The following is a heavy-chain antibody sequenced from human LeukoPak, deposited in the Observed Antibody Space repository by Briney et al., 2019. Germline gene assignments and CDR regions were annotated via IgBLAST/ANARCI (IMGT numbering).Heavy chain of an antibody. CDR2: ISGSGGST. J-gene: IGHJ4*02. D-gene: IGHD2-2*01. V-gene: IGHV3-23*01. CDR3: AKARYYQLLIYYYFDY. Sequence: GGSLRLSCAASGFTFSSYAMSWVRQAPGQGLEWVSAISGSGGSTYYAHSLKGRFTISRDNSKHTLYLQMNSLRAEDTAVYYCAKARYYQLLIYYYFDYWGQGTLVTVSS. CDR1: GFTFSSYA.